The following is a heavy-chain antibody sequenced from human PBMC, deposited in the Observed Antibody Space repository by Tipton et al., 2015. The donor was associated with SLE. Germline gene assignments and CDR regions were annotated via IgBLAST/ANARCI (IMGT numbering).Heavy chain of an antibody. CDR2: ISYGGTT. CDR3: AKYTVGTMLDY. CDR1: GDSISISRYY. V-gene: IGHV4-39*07. Sequence: TLSLTCTVFGDSISISRYYWGWIRQPPGQDLEWIGSISYGGTTYYNPSLKGRVTIAVDMSKSQFSLRLRSETAADTAVYYCAKYTVGTMLDYWGPGMLVTVSS. D-gene: IGHD5-12*01. J-gene: IGHJ4*02.